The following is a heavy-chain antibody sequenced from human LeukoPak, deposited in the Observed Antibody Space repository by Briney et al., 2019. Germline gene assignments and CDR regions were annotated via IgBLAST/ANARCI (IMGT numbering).Heavy chain of an antibody. J-gene: IGHJ5*02. CDR1: GGSFSGYY. CDR3: ARLAREDSSGYYYYSRWFDP. Sequence: SETLSLTCAVYGGSFSGYYWSWIRRPPGKGLEWIGEINHSGSTNYNPSLKSRVTISVDTSKNRFSLKLSSVTAADTAVYYCARLAREDSSGYYYYSRWFDPWGQGTLVTVSS. D-gene: IGHD3-22*01. CDR2: INHSGST. V-gene: IGHV4-34*01.